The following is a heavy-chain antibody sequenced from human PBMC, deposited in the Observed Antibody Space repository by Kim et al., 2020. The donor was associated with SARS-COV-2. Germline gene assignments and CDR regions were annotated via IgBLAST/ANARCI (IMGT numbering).Heavy chain of an antibody. CDR2: INAGNGNT. Sequence: ASVKVSCKASGYTFTSYAMHWVRQAPGQRLEWMGWINAGNGNTKYSQKFQGRVTITRDTSASTAYMELSSLRSEDTAVYYCVHSSSWYGYDYWGQGTLVTVSS. CDR1: GYTFTSYA. J-gene: IGHJ4*02. CDR3: VHSSSWYGYDY. D-gene: IGHD6-13*01. V-gene: IGHV1-3*01.